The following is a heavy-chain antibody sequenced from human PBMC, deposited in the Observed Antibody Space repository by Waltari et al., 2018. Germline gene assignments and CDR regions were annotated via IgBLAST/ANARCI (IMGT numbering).Heavy chain of an antibody. V-gene: IGHV3-21*01. Sequence: EVQLVESGGGLVQPGGSMRLSCAASGFTFHSYSMNWVRQAPGKGLEWVSSISSSRSYIYYADSVNGRFTISRDNAKNSLYLQMNSLRAEDTAVYYCARDLGYYDSSGYYYWGQGTLVTVSS. D-gene: IGHD3-22*01. CDR1: GFTFHSYS. J-gene: IGHJ4*02. CDR3: ARDLGYYDSSGYYY. CDR2: ISSSRSYI.